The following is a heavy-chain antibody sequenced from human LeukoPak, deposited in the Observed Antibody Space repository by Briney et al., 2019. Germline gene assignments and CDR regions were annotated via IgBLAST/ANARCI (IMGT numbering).Heavy chain of an antibody. D-gene: IGHD3-22*01. V-gene: IGHV3-21*01. CDR3: ARRGPGGVNYYDSSGYYSDY. Sequence: GGSLRLSCAASGFTFSSYSMTWVRQAPGKGLEWVSSISSSSSYIYYADSVKGRFTISRDNAKNSLYLQMNSLRAEDTAVYYCARRGPGGVNYYDSSGYYSDYWGQGTLVTVSS. CDR1: GFTFSSYS. CDR2: ISSSSSYI. J-gene: IGHJ4*02.